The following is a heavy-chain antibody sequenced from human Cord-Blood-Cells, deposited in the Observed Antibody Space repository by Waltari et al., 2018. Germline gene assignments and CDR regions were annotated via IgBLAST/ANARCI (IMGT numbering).Heavy chain of an antibody. J-gene: IGHJ4*02. V-gene: IGHV1-69*01. Sequence: HLVQSGAEVKKPGSSVKVSCKASGGTFSSYSISRARQAPGQGLEWMGGIIPIFGTANYAQKFQGRVTITADESTSTAYMELSSLRSEDTAVYYCATLQIRPVAGSDYWGQGTLVTVSS. CDR2: IIPIFGTA. D-gene: IGHD6-19*01. CDR1: GGTFSSYS. CDR3: ATLQIRPVAGSDY.